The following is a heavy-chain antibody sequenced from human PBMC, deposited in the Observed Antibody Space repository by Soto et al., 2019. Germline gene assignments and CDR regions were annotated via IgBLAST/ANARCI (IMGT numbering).Heavy chain of an antibody. D-gene: IGHD2-15*01. J-gene: IGHJ6*02. CDR1: GFDFSNSW. CDR2: INSDGSGT. CDR3: AKDTAYAMDV. V-gene: IGHV3-74*01. Sequence: EVQLVESGGGLDQPGGSLRLSCAASGFDFSNSWIHWVRQGPGKGLVWVSHINSDGSGTTYADSVKGRFTISRDNAKNTVYLQMNSLRAEDTAVYYCAKDTAYAMDVWGQGTTVTVSS.